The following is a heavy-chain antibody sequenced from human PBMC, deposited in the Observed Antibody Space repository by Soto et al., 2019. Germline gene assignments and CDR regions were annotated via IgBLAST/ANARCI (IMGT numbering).Heavy chain of an antibody. Sequence: GGSLRLSCAASGFTFSSYGMHWVRQAPGKGLEWVAVISYDGSNKYYADSVKGRFTISRDNSKNTLYLQMNSLRAEDTAVYYCAKVEWPKVGPYYYYYMDVWGKGTTVTVSS. CDR2: ISYDGSNK. V-gene: IGHV3-30*18. CDR3: AKVEWPKVGPYYYYYMDV. J-gene: IGHJ6*03. D-gene: IGHD3-3*01. CDR1: GFTFSSYG.